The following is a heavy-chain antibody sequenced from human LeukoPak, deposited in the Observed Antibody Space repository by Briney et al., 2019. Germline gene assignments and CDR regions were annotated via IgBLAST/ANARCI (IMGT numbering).Heavy chain of an antibody. D-gene: IGHD3-10*01. V-gene: IGHV3-7*03. Sequence: GGSMRLSCAASGFTFSSYWMSWVRQAPGKGLEWVANIKQDGSEKYYVDSVKGRFTISRDNAKNSLYLQMNSLRAEDTAVYYCARMVRGVTFDYWGQGTLVTVSS. CDR1: GFTFSSYW. CDR3: ARMVRGVTFDY. CDR2: IKQDGSEK. J-gene: IGHJ4*02.